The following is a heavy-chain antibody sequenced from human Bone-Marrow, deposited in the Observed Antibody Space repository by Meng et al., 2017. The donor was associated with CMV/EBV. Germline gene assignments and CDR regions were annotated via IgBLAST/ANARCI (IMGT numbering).Heavy chain of an antibody. CDR3: AKDATTTRGDYYYGMDV. J-gene: IGHJ6*02. V-gene: IGHV3-30*02. Sequence: GESLKISCAASGFTFSSYGMHWVRQAPGKGLEWVAFIRYDGSNKYYADSVKGRFTIPRDNSKNTLYLQMNSLRAEDTAVYYCAKDATTTRGDYYYGMDVWGQGTMVTVSS. D-gene: IGHD1-1*01. CDR2: IRYDGSNK. CDR1: GFTFSSYG.